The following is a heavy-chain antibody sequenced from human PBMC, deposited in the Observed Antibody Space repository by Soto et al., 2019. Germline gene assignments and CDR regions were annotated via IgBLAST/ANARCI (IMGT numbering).Heavy chain of an antibody. Sequence: QVRLVQSGAEVKKPGASVKVACKASGYPVTSYGISWVRQAPGQGLEWIGWSSADNGNTNYAQKLQGRVTMTTDTATSTAYMELRSLRSDDTAVYYCARESAVAAIDPWGQGTLVTVSS. D-gene: IGHD6-19*01. J-gene: IGHJ5*02. CDR1: GYPVTSYG. CDR3: ARESAVAAIDP. CDR2: SSADNGNT. V-gene: IGHV1-18*01.